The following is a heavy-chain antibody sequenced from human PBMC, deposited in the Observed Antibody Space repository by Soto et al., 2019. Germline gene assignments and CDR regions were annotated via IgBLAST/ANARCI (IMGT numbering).Heavy chain of an antibody. CDR3: ARVDTAMLYGMDV. D-gene: IGHD5-18*01. Sequence: GESLKISCKGSGYSFSTYWIAWVRQMPGKGLEWMGIIYPGDSDTRYSPSFQGQVTISADESITTAYLQWSSPKASDTAMYYCARVDTAMLYGMDVWGQGTTVTVSS. J-gene: IGHJ6*02. V-gene: IGHV5-51*01. CDR2: IYPGDSDT. CDR1: GYSFSTYW.